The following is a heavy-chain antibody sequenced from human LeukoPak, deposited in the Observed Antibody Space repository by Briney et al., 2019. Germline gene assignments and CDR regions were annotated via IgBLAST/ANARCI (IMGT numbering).Heavy chain of an antibody. Sequence: GGSLRLSCAASGFTVSSNYMSWVRQAPGKGLEWVSAISGSGGSTYYADSVKGRFTISRDNSKNTLYLQMNSLRAEDTAVYYCAKDTGYSSSWGIFDYWGQGTLVTVSS. CDR2: ISGSGGST. CDR3: AKDTGYSSSWGIFDY. D-gene: IGHD6-13*01. J-gene: IGHJ4*02. CDR1: GFTVSSNY. V-gene: IGHV3-23*01.